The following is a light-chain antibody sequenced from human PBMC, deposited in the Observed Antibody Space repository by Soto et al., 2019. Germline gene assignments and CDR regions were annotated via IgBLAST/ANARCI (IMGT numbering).Light chain of an antibody. CDR3: CSDAGSSTYV. Sequence: QSVLAQPASVSGSPGQSITLSCTRTNSDFGVFIFVSWYQQHPGKAPKVMIFEVSKRPSGVSDRFSGSKSGNTASLTISGLQAEDEADYYCCSDAGSSTYVFGTGTKVTVL. CDR1: NSDFGVFIF. J-gene: IGLJ1*01. V-gene: IGLV2-23*02. CDR2: EVS.